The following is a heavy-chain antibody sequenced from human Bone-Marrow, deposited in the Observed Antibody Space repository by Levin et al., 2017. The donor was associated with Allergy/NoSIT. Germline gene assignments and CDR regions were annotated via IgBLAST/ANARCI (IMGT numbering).Heavy chain of an antibody. V-gene: IGHV3-15*05. CDR2: IKRNTDGGAT. CDR1: GFTFSVAW. D-gene: IGHD3-3*01. CDR3: ATDLYDFDFWYAPPGAFDL. J-gene: IGHJ3*01. Sequence: GESLKISCATSGFTFSVAWMNWVRQAPGKGLEWVGRIKRNTDGGATDYAAPVKGRFTISRDDSKNMLYLQMNSLTIEDTGVYYCATDLYDFDFWYAPPGAFDLWGRGTKVTVSS.